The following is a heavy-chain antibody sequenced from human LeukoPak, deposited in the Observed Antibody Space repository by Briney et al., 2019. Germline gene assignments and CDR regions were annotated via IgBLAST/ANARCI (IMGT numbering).Heavy chain of an antibody. CDR2: IGGDGGGT. Sequence: SGGSRRLSCIASGFTFSTYTMAWVRQAQGGGLEWVSAIGGDGGGTFYADSVKGRFAISRDNSKSTLYLQMNSLRAEDTAVYYCLKDFGRNLGGPGYWGRGTLVTVSA. V-gene: IGHV3-23*01. J-gene: IGHJ4*02. D-gene: IGHD3-10*01. CDR1: GFTFSTYT. CDR3: LKDFGRNLGGPGY.